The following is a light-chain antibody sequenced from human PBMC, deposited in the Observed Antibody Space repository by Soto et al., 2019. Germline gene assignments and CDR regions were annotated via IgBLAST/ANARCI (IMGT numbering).Light chain of an antibody. CDR2: RNN. CDR3: AAWDGSLGGVV. V-gene: IGLV1-47*01. CDR1: SSNIGSNY. Sequence: QSVLTQPPSASGTPGQRVSISCSGSSSNIGSNYVYWYQQLPGTAPKLLIQRNNERPSGVPDRFSGSRSGTSASLAISGLRSEDEADYYCAAWDGSLGGVVFGGGTKVTVL. J-gene: IGLJ2*01.